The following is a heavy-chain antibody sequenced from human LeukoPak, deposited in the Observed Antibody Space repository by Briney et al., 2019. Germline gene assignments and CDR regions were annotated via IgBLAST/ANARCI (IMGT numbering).Heavy chain of an antibody. CDR2: IYSTGGS. CDR1: GGSMRTYY. CDR3: GRERIPYSPSPYYFDY. Sequence: PSETLSLTCTVSGGSMRTYYWSWIRQPPGKGLEWVGCIYSTGGSNYNPSLKSRNSSAVYTSKDQFSRRLSSVTAADTAVYSWGRERIPYSPSPYYFDYWGEGNLVTVSS. J-gene: IGHJ4*02. D-gene: IGHD3-9*01. V-gene: IGHV4-59*01.